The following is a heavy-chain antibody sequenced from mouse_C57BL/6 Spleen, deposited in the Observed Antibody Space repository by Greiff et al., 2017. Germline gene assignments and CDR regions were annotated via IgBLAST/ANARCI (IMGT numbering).Heavy chain of an antibody. J-gene: IGHJ2*01. V-gene: IGHV1-55*01. D-gene: IGHD3-2*02. CDR2: IYPGSGST. Sequence: VQLQQSGAELVKPGASVKLSCKASGYTFTSYWIPWVKQRPGQGLEWIGDIYPGSGSTNYNEKFKSKATLTVATFSTSAQMQLSTLTAEVSAVYYGAGPAQALDNWGQGTTLTVSS. CDR3: AGPAQALDN. CDR1: GYTFTSYW.